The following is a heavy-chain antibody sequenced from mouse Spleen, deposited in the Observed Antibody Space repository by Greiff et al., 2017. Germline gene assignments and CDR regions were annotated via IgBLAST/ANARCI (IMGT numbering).Heavy chain of an antibody. D-gene: IGHD1-1*01. V-gene: IGHV5-4*01. CDR2: ISDGGSYT. Sequence: EVKLVESGGGLVKPGGSLKLSCAASGFTFSSYAMSWVRQTPEKRLEWVATISDGGSYTYHPDNVKGRFTISRDNAKNNLYLQMSHLKSEDTAMYYCARDYYGSTYWYFDVWGTGTTVTVSS. J-gene: IGHJ1*03. CDR1: GFTFSSYA. CDR3: ARDYYGSTYWYFDV.